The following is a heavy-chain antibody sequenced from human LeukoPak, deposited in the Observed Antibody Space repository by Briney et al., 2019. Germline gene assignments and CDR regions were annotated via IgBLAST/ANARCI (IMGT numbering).Heavy chain of an antibody. D-gene: IGHD6-13*01. V-gene: IGHV4-38-2*02. CDR1: GYSISSGYY. J-gene: IGHJ4*02. CDR3: AKDSSSWYYYFDY. CDR2: IYHSGST. Sequence: SETLSLTCIVSGYSISSGYYWGWIRQPPGKGLEWIGSIYHSGSTYYNPSLKSRVTISVDTSKNQFSLKLSSVTAADTAVYYCAKDSSSWYYYFDYWGQGTLVTVSS.